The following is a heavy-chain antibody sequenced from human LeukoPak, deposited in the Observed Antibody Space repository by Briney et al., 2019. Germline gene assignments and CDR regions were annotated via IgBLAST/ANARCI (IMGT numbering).Heavy chain of an antibody. J-gene: IGHJ6*02. CDR1: GYTFTSYD. Sequence: ASVKVSCKASGYTFTSYDINWVRQAPGQGLEWMGWMNPNSGNTGYAQKFQGRVTMTRNTSISTAYMELSSLRSEDTAVYYCARGSVADPYYYYGMDVWGQGTTVTVSS. V-gene: IGHV1-8*01. CDR2: MNPNSGNT. CDR3: ARGSVADPYYYYGMDV. D-gene: IGHD6-19*01.